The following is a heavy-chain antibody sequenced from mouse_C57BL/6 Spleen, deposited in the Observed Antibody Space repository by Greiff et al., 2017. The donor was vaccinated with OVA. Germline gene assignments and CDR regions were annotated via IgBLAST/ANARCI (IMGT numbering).Heavy chain of an antibody. CDR3: AKNPYYSNYDWYFDV. V-gene: IGHV2-5*01. J-gene: IGHJ1*03. CDR1: GFSLTSYG. CDR2: IWRGGST. D-gene: IGHD2-5*01. Sequence: QVQLKESGPGLVQPSQSLSITCTVSGFSLTSYGVHWVRQSPGKGLEWLGVIWRGGSTAYNAAFMSRLSITKDNSKSQVFFKMNSLQADDTAIYYCAKNPYYSNYDWYFDVWGTGTTVTVSS.